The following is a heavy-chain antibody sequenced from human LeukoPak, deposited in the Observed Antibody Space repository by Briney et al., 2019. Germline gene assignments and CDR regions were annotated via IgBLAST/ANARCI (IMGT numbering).Heavy chain of an antibody. V-gene: IGHV4-59*08. Sequence: SETLSLTCTVSGGSISSYYWSWIRQPPGKGLEWIGYIYYSGSTNYNPSLKSRVTISVDTSKNQFSLKLSSVTAADTAVYYCARLLGYCSGGSCYWSAFDIWGQGTMVTVSS. CDR3: ARLLGYCSGGSCYWSAFDI. CDR1: GGSISSYY. J-gene: IGHJ3*02. D-gene: IGHD2-15*01. CDR2: IYYSGST.